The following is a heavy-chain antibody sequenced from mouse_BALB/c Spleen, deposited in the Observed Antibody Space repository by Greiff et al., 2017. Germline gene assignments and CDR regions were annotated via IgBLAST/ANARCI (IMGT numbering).Heavy chain of an antibody. Sequence: VQLQQSGAELVRSGASVKLSCTASGFNIKDYYMHWVKRRPEQGLEWIGWIDPENGDTEYAPKFQGKATMTADTSSNTAYLQLSSLTSEDTAVYYCNEGITTGSNWYFDVWGAGTTVTVSS. CDR1: GFNIKDYY. D-gene: IGHD2-4*01. V-gene: IGHV14-4*02. J-gene: IGHJ1*01. CDR3: NEGITTGSNWYFDV. CDR2: IDPENGDT.